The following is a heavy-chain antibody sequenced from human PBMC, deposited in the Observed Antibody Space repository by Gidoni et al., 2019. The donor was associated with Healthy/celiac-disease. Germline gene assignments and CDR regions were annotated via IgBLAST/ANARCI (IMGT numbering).Heavy chain of an antibody. Sequence: QVPLVQSGAEVKKPGASVKVSCKASGYTFTGYYMHGVRQAPGQGLEWMGWINPNSGDTSSSTAYRELSRLRSDDTAGDYWAREGALYSGYDRSFDYWGQGTLVTVSS. J-gene: IGHJ4*02. CDR1: GYTFTGYY. D-gene: IGHD5-12*01. V-gene: IGHV1-2*02. CDR3: AREGALYSGYDRSFDY. CDR2: INPNS.